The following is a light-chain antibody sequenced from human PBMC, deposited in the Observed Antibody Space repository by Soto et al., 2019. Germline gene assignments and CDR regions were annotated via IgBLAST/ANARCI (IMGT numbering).Light chain of an antibody. J-gene: IGKJ2*01. CDR2: ASS. Sequence: DIQMTQSPSSLSASVGDRVTITCRASHSIVSHLNWYQQKSGEAPKLLIYASSSLHSGAPSRFSGSGTGTDFTLTISSLQPEDFATYYCQQPYSTPLTFGEGTKLEIK. CDR1: HSIVSH. V-gene: IGKV1-39*01. CDR3: QQPYSTPLT.